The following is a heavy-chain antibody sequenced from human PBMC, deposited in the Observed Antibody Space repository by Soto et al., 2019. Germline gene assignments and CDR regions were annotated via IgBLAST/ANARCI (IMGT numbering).Heavy chain of an antibody. V-gene: IGHV4-59*08. CDR3: ARPRVGATHDAFDI. D-gene: IGHD1-26*01. CDR1: GGSISSYY. J-gene: IGHJ3*02. CDR2: ISYSGNT. Sequence: QVQLQESGPGLVKPSETLSLTCTVSGGSISSYYWSWIRQPPGKGLEWIAYISYSGNTRYNPSLKSRVTMSLDPPKNQFSLKLTSVTAADTAVYYCARPRVGATHDAFDIWGQGTMVTVSS.